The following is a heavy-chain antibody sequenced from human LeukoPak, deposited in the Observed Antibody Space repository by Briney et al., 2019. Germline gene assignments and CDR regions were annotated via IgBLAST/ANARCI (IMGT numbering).Heavy chain of an antibody. D-gene: IGHD6-19*01. CDR2: ISVYNGNT. J-gene: IGHJ3*02. Sequence: ASVKVSCKASGYTFTNFGISWVRQAPGQGLEWMGRISVYNGNTNYAQKVQGRVTMTADTSTSTAYMELRSLRSDDTAVHYCARAGGWAREDYKADAFDIWGQGTMVTVSS. CDR1: GYTFTNFG. CDR3: ARAGGWAREDYKADAFDI. V-gene: IGHV1-18*01.